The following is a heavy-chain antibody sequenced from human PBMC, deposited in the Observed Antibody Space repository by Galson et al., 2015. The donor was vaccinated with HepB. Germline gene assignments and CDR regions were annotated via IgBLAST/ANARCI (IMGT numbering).Heavy chain of an antibody. CDR2: VNGDNI. J-gene: IGHJ4*02. Sequence: SLRLSCAVSGFTFRKYVMTWVRQAPGKGLEWVSAVNGDNIHYADSVTGRFFVSRDSSTNTLFLHMNSLKTEDTAIYYCATNQGYGTGWYVKNEYWGQGALVTVSS. CDR1: GFTFRKYV. V-gene: IGHV3-23*01. CDR3: ATNQGYGTGWYVKNEY. D-gene: IGHD6-13*01.